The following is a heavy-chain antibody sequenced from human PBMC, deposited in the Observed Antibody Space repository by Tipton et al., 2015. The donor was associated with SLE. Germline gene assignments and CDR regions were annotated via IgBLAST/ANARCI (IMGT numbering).Heavy chain of an antibody. V-gene: IGHV3-66*02. Sequence: SLRLSCAASGFTVSSSFMNWVRQAPGKGLEWVSVIYSAGSAGSSYYADSVKGRFTISRDNSKNTLYLQMNSLRAEDTAVYYCAKDLYRSTSIDLWGRGTLVTVSS. CDR1: GFTVSSSF. CDR3: AKDLYRSTSIDL. CDR2: IYSAGSAGSS. J-gene: IGHJ2*01. D-gene: IGHD6-19*01.